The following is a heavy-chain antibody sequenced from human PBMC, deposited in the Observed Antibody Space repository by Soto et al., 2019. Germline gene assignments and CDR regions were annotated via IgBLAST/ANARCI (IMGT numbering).Heavy chain of an antibody. D-gene: IGHD5-12*01. CDR2: IYYSGST. J-gene: IGHJ4*02. V-gene: IGHV4-39*02. Sequence: PSETLSLTCTVSGGSISSSSYYRGWISQPPGKGLEWIGSIYYSGSTYYNPSLKSRVTISVDTSKNQFSLKLSSVTAADTVLYYCARDGMAKIVPFLDYWVKGTLVPVS. CDR1: GGSISSSSYY. CDR3: ARDGMAKIVPFLDY.